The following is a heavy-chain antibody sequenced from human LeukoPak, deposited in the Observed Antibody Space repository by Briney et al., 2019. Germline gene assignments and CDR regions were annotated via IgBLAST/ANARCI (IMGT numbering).Heavy chain of an antibody. CDR2: IYDSGST. V-gene: IGHV4-59*01. CDR3: AGGDPVGLFEY. J-gene: IGHJ4*02. D-gene: IGHD2-15*01. Sequence: SETLSLTCTMYGGAISGGYWSWIRQPPGKGLEWIGYIYDSGSTNYNPSLESRVTISRDITRDRCSLKFSSVTAADTAVYYCAGGDPVGLFEYWGQGNLVTLSS. CDR1: GGAISGGY.